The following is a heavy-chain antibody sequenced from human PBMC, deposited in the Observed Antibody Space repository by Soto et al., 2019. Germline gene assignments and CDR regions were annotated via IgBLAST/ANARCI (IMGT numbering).Heavy chain of an antibody. Sequence: PGGSLRLSCAASGFTFSSYAMHWVRQAPGKGLEYVSAISSNGGSTYYANSVKGRFTISRDNSKNTLYLQMGSLRAEDMAVYYCAREAPGIAAAGTFDSWGQGTLVTVSS. J-gene: IGHJ4*02. D-gene: IGHD6-13*01. CDR1: GFTFSSYA. V-gene: IGHV3-64*01. CDR3: AREAPGIAAAGTFDS. CDR2: ISSNGGST.